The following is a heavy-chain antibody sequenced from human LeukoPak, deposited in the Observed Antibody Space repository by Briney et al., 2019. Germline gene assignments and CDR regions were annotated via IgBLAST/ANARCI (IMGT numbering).Heavy chain of an antibody. D-gene: IGHD4-17*01. CDR2: TSTSSRNI. V-gene: IGHV3-21*01. CDR3: ARVTVTTFSPTDYMDV. Sequence: GGSLRLSCAASGFMFSSYSMNWVRQAPGKGLEWVSCTSTSSRNIFQADSVKGRFTISRDNAKNSLYLQMNSLRAEDTAVYYCARVTVTTFSPTDYMDVWGKGTTVTISS. J-gene: IGHJ6*03. CDR1: GFMFSSYS.